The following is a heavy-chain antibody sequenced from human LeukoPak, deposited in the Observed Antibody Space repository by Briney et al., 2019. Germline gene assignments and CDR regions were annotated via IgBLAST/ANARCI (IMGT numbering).Heavy chain of an antibody. J-gene: IGHJ4*02. CDR1: GGSISSYY. CDR2: IYYSGST. Sequence: SETLSLTSTVSGGSISSYYWSWIRQPPGKGLEWIGYIYYSGSTNYNPSLKSRVTISVDTSKNQFSLKLSSVTAADTAVYYCARDSEGSAGIYFDYWGQGTLVTVSS. CDR3: ARDSEGSAGIYFDY. D-gene: IGHD2-15*01. V-gene: IGHV4-59*01.